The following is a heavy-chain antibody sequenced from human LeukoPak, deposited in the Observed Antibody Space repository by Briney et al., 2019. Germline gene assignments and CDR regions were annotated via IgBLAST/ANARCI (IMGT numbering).Heavy chain of an antibody. Sequence: PSETLSLTCAVYGGSFSGYYWSWIRQPPGKGLDWIGEINHSGSTNYNPSLKSRVTISVDTSKNQFCLKLSSVTAADTAVYYCARGSLYNWFDPWGQGTLVTVSS. V-gene: IGHV4-34*01. CDR1: GGSFSGYY. CDR3: ARGSLYNWFDP. D-gene: IGHD3-10*01. J-gene: IGHJ5*02. CDR2: INHSGST.